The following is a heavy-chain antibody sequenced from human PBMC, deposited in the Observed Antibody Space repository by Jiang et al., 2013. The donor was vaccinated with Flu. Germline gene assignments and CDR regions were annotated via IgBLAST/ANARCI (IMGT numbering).Heavy chain of an antibody. CDR1: GYTFTDYF. CDR2: IKIRTGET. CDR3: ARDPDTPMPIDF. J-gene: IGHJ4*02. D-gene: IGHD5-18*01. V-gene: IGHV1-2*02. Sequence: QLLESGAEVKKPGASVKVSCVASGYTFTDYFIHWVRQAPGQGLEWMGWIKIRTGETNYGQRFQDRVTLTRDTSVNTAYMELSGLRSADTAVYYCARDPDTPMPIDFWGQGTLVT.